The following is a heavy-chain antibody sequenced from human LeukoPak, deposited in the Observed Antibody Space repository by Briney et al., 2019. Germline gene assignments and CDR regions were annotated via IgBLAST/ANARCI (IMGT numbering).Heavy chain of an antibody. CDR1: GYTFTRNY. CDR3: AREDADYTFSFDF. CDR2: INPRGGST. D-gene: IGHD4-17*01. Sequence: ASVKVSCTASGYTFTRNYMHWVRQAPGPGLEWMGIINPRGGSTTYAQKFQGRLTMTRDTSTSTVYMELSSLRSEDTAVYYCAREDADYTFSFDFWGQGTLVTVSS. J-gene: IGHJ4*02. V-gene: IGHV1-46*01.